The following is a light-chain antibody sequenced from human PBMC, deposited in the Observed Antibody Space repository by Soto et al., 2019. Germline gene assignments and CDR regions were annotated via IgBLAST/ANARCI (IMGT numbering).Light chain of an antibody. V-gene: IGLV1-40*01. CDR3: QAFDNSLSASGV. CDR1: SSHIGATYD. Sequence: QSVLTQPHSVSGAPGQRVTISCAGSSSHIGATYDIHWYQQLPGAAPRLLIYGNSNRPSGVPDRFAGSKSGTSASLAIIGLRVEDEGIYYCQAFDNSLSASGVFGGGTTVTVL. CDR2: GNS. J-gene: IGLJ3*02.